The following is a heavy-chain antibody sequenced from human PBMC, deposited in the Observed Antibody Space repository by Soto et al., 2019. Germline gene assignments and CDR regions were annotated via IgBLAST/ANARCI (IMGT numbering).Heavy chain of an antibody. CDR2: ISNDGSNQ. V-gene: IGHV3-30*18. CDR3: VKEWVYDSSGWSFDY. Sequence: QVQLVESGGGVVQPGRSLRLSCAASGFTFSSYGMHWVRQAPGKGLEWLAVISNDGSNQYYADSVKGRFTISRDNSKNTLYLQMNSLRAEDTAVYYCVKEWVYDSSGWSFDYWGQGTLVTVSS. J-gene: IGHJ4*02. CDR1: GFTFSSYG. D-gene: IGHD3-22*01.